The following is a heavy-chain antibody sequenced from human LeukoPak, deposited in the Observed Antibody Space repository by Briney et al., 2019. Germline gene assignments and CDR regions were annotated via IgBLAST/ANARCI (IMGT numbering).Heavy chain of an antibody. CDR2: ISHDGSLK. V-gene: IGHV3-30*18. D-gene: IGHD3-10*01. CDR3: AKKNSYGSGAGDPPDV. Sequence: GRSLRLSCAASGFSFSNFGMHWVRQAPGKGLEWVAVISHDGSLKYYLDSVKGRFTISRDNSKNTLYLQMDSLRVEDTAVYYCAKKNSYGSGAGDPPDVWGHGTLVTVSS. J-gene: IGHJ3*01. CDR1: GFSFSNFG.